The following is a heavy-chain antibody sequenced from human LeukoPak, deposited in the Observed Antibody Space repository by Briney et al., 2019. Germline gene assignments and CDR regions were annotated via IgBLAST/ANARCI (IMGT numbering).Heavy chain of an antibody. CDR2: ISGTTGTI. Sequence: GRPLRLSCEASGYTFSGYAMRWVRQAPGKGLEWVSTISGTTGTIYYADSVEGRFSISRDNSKNTLYLQMKSLRSEDTAEYHCARVKGYFDSGNYFGFFDFWGQGTLVTVSS. CDR1: GYTFSGYA. J-gene: IGHJ4*02. D-gene: IGHD3-10*01. CDR3: ARVKGYFDSGNYFGFFDF. V-gene: IGHV3-23*01.